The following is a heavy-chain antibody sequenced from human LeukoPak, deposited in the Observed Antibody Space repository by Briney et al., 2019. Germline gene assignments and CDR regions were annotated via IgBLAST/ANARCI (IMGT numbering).Heavy chain of an antibody. Sequence: GGSLRLSCAAPGFSFISYSMNWVRQAPGKGLEWVSSISSSSDYIYHADSVEGRFTISRDNPKKSLYLQMNSLRAEDTAVYYCASRDYYDSSGYNDAFDIWGQGTMVTVSS. CDR1: GFSFISYS. D-gene: IGHD3-22*01. V-gene: IGHV3-21*01. CDR3: ASRDYYDSSGYNDAFDI. CDR2: ISSSSDYI. J-gene: IGHJ3*02.